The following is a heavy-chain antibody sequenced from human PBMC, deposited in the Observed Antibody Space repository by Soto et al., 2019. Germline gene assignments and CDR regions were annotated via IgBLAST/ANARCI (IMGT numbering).Heavy chain of an antibody. D-gene: IGHD3-3*01. CDR1: GGTFSSYA. CDR2: IIPIFGTA. J-gene: IGHJ5*02. Sequence: VKVSCKASGGTFSSYAISWVRQAPGQGLEWMGGIIPIFGTANYAQKFQGRVTITADKSTSTAYMELSSLRSEDTAVYYCAREGLSNYDFWSGYFLFDPWGQGTLVTVSS. CDR3: AREGLSNYDFWSGYFLFDP. V-gene: IGHV1-69*06.